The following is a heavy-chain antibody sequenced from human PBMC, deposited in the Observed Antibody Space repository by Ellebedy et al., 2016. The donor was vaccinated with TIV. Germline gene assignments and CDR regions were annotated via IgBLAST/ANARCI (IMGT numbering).Heavy chain of an antibody. CDR3: ARTDLTWGARIAARSFDY. V-gene: IGHV4-4*02. CDR2: IYHSGST. CDR1: GGSISSSNW. Sequence: SETLSLTXAVSGGSISSSNWWSWVRQPPGKGLEWIGEIYHSGSTNYNPSLKSRVTISVDKSKNQFSLKLSSVTAADTAVYYCARTDLTWGARIAARSFDYWGQGTLVTVSS. J-gene: IGHJ4*02. D-gene: IGHD6-6*01.